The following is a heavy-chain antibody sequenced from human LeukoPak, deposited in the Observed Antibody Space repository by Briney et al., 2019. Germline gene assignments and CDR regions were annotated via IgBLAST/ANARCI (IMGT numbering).Heavy chain of an antibody. V-gene: IGHV4-34*01. CDR2: INHSGST. Sequence: SETLSLTCAVYGGSFSGYYWSWIRQPPGKGLEWIGEINHSGSTNYNPSLKSRVTISVDTSKNQFSLKLSSVTAADTAAYYCARGSQSLEYCSGGSCRAKIFDYWGQGALVTVSS. D-gene: IGHD2-15*01. J-gene: IGHJ4*02. CDR3: ARGSQSLEYCSGGSCRAKIFDY. CDR1: GGSFSGYY.